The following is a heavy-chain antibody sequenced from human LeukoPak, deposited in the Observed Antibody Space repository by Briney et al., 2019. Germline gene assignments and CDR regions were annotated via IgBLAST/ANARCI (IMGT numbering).Heavy chain of an antibody. Sequence: VASVKVSCKASGYTLTNYYMHWVRQAPGQGLEWMGIINPSGGSTSYAQKLQGRVTMTRDTSTSTVYMELSSLRSEDTAVYYCARGTYSSSSGLDTHFDYWGQGTLVTVSS. CDR2: INPSGGST. J-gene: IGHJ4*02. CDR1: GYTLTNYY. CDR3: ARGTYSSSSGLDTHFDY. V-gene: IGHV1-46*01. D-gene: IGHD6-6*01.